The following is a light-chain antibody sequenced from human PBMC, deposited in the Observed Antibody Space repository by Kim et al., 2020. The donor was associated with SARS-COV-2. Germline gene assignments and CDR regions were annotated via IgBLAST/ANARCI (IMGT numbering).Light chain of an antibody. CDR3: AAWDDSLNGPV. CDR2: RNN. V-gene: IGLV1-44*01. CDR1: RPKLGSNA. J-gene: IGLJ2*01. Sequence: GKRVTNYCSEGRPKLGSNAVNLNQQLQGTAPKLLIYRNNQRPSGVRDRFAGSKSGTSASLAISGLQSEDEADYYCAAWDDSLNGPVFGGGTQLTVL.